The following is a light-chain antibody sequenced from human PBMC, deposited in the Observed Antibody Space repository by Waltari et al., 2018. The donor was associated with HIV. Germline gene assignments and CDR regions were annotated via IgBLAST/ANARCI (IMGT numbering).Light chain of an antibody. CDR3: HQYYTTPYT. J-gene: IGKJ2*01. CDR1: QSILSSSNNRKY. CDR2: WAS. V-gene: IGKV4-1*01. Sequence: DIVMTQSPDSLAVSLGERATMTCKSSQSILSSSNNRKYLAWYQQKPGQPPKLLIYWASPRDSGVPDRFIGRGSGTDFSLTISSLQAEDVAVYFCHQYYTTPYTFGQGTKLEIK.